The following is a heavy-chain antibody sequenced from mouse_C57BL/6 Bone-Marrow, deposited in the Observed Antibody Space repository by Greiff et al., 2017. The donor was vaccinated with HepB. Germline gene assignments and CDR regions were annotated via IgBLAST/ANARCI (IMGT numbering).Heavy chain of an antibody. CDR2: IHPNSGST. V-gene: IGHV1-64*01. J-gene: IGHJ2*01. CDR1: GYTFTSYW. CDR3: ARGRGNYLFDY. D-gene: IGHD2-1*01. Sequence: QVQLQQPGAELVKPGASVKLSCKASGYTFTSYWIHWVKQRPGQGLEWIGMIHPNSGSTNYNEKFKSKATLTVDKSSSTAYMQLSSLTSEDSAVYYCARGRGNYLFDYWGQGTTLTVSS.